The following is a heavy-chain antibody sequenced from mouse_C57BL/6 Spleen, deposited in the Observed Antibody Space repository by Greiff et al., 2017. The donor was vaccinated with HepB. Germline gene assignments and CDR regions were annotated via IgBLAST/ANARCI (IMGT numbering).Heavy chain of an antibody. CDR3: ARAGVTTGVDY. V-gene: IGHV3-1*01. J-gene: IGHJ4*01. D-gene: IGHD2-2*01. CDR2: ISYSGST. CDR1: GYSITSGYD. Sequence: VQLKESGPGMVKPSQSLSLTCTVTGYSITSGYDWHWIRHFPGNKLEWMGYISYSGSTNYNPSLKSRISITHDTSKNHFFLKLNSVTTEDTATYYCARAGVTTGVDYWGQGTSVTVSS.